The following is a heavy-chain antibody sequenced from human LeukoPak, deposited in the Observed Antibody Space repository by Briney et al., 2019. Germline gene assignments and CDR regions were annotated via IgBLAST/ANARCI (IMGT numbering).Heavy chain of an antibody. D-gene: IGHD3-3*01. J-gene: IGHJ4*02. CDR1: GGSFSGYY. Sequence: KPSETLSLTCAVYGGSFSGYYWSWIRQPPGKGLEWIGEINHYGSINYNPSLKSRVTISVDTSKNQFSLKLSSVTAADTAVYYCAIRQYDFWSGYPRPFDYWGQGTLVTVSS. CDR2: INHYGSI. V-gene: IGHV4-34*01. CDR3: AIRQYDFWSGYPRPFDY.